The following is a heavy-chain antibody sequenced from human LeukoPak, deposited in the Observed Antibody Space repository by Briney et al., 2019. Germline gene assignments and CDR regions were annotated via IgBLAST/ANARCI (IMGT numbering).Heavy chain of an antibody. CDR3: ARQLYSTSSPRVFAY. Sequence: ASVKVSCKAFGYTFTGYWMHWVRQAPGQGPEWMGVISPSGGSTIYAQKFKGRVTMTRDVSTSTVYMELSSLRSDDTAAYYCARQLYSTSSPRVFAYWGQVTLVTVSS. J-gene: IGHJ4*01. V-gene: IGHV1-46*01. CDR1: GYTFTGYW. D-gene: IGHD6-6*01. CDR2: ISPSGGST.